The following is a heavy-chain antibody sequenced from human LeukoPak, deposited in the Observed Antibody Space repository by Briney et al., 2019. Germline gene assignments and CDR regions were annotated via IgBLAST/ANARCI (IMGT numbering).Heavy chain of an antibody. D-gene: IGHD5-24*01. Sequence: GGSLRLSCAASGFTFSSYAMSWVRQAPGKGLEWVSAISGSGSTYYADSVKGRFTISRDNSKNTLYLQMNSLRAEDTAVYYCAKDSRRDGYNYQHYWGQGTLVTVSS. J-gene: IGHJ4*02. V-gene: IGHV3-23*01. CDR3: AKDSRRDGYNYQHY. CDR2: ISGSGST. CDR1: GFTFSSYA.